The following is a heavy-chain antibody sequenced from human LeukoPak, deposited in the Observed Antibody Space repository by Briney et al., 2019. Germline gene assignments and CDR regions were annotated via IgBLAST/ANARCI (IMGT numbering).Heavy chain of an antibody. D-gene: IGHD2-15*01. CDR1: GYTFINYA. V-gene: IGHV7-4-1*02. Sequence: ASVKVSCKASGYTFINYAMNWVRQAPGQGLEWMGWINTRIGNPTYAQGFTGRFVFSLDTSVSTAYLQISSLKAEDTAVYYCALWYSIGAFDIWGQGTMVTVSS. J-gene: IGHJ3*02. CDR3: ALWYSIGAFDI. CDR2: INTRIGNP.